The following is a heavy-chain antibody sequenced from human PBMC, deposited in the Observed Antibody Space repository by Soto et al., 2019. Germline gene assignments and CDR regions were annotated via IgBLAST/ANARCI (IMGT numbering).Heavy chain of an antibody. CDR1: GGSISSSSYY. Sequence: SDTLSLTCTVSGGSISSSSYYWGWIRQPPGKGLEWIGIIYYGGSTYYNPSLKSRVTISVDTSKNQFSLKLSSVSATDTAVYYCATSNWFDPWGQGTLVTVSS. V-gene: IGHV4-39*01. J-gene: IGHJ5*02. CDR2: IYYGGST. CDR3: ATSNWFDP.